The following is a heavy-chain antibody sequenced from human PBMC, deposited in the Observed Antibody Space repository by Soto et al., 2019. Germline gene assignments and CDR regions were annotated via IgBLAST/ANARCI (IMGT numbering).Heavy chain of an antibody. Sequence: QVQLVQSGAEVKKPGSSVKVSCKASGGTFSSYAISWVRQAPGQGLEWMGGIIPIFGTANYAQKFQGRVRXTXDXXTSTAYMELSSLRSEDTAVYYCAGDLGAAAGTWDYWGQGTLVTVSS. J-gene: IGHJ4*02. D-gene: IGHD6-13*01. V-gene: IGHV1-69*05. CDR3: AGDLGAAAGTWDY. CDR1: GGTFSSYA. CDR2: IIPIFGTA.